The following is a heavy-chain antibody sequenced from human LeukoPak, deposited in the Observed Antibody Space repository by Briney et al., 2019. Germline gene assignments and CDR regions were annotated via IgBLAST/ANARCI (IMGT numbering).Heavy chain of an antibody. CDR3: AKDIDLRGYSGYDSSGMDV. V-gene: IGHV3-9*01. J-gene: IGHJ6*02. CDR1: GFTFDDYA. Sequence: PGRSLRLSCAASGFTFDDYAMHWVRQAPGKGLEWVSGISWNSGSIGYADSVKGRFTISRDNAKNSLYLQMNSLRAEDTALYYCAKDIDLRGYSGYDSSGMDVWGQGTTVTVSS. D-gene: IGHD5-12*01. CDR2: ISWNSGSI.